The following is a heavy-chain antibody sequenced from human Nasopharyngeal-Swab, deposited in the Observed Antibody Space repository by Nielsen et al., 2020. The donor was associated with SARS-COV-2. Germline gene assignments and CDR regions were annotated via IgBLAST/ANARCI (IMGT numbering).Heavy chain of an antibody. CDR3: ASQPSNWFDP. CDR2: IYYSGST. J-gene: IGHJ5*02. Sequence: GSLRLSCTVSGGSISSSSYYWGWIRQPPGKGLEWIGSIYYSGSTYYNPSLKSRVTISVDTSKNQFSLKLSSVTAADTAAYYCASQPSNWFDPWGQGTLVTVSS. CDR1: GGSISSSSYY. V-gene: IGHV4-39*01.